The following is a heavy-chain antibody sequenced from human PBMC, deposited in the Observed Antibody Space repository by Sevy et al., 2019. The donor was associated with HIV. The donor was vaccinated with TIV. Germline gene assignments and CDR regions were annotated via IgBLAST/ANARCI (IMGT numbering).Heavy chain of an antibody. CDR1: GFTFSNAW. Sequence: GGSLRLSCAASGFTFSNAWMSWVRQAPGKGLEWVGRIKSKTDGGTTDYASPVTGRFTISRDESKNTLYLQMNSLKTEDTAVYYCTTDTYYDFWSGYYIGGDWGQGTLVTVSS. V-gene: IGHV3-15*01. J-gene: IGHJ4*02. D-gene: IGHD3-3*01. CDR3: TTDTYYDFWSGYYIGGD. CDR2: IKSKTDGGTT.